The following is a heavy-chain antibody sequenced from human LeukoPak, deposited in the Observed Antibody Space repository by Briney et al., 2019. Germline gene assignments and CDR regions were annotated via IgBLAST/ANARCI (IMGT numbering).Heavy chain of an antibody. Sequence: GGSLRLSCAASGFTFSDYYMSWIRQAPGKGLEWASYISSSGSTIYYADSVKGRFIISRDNAKNTLYLQMNSLRVEDTAVYYCTRGSYYFNYWGQRTLVTVSS. CDR3: TRGSYYFNY. V-gene: IGHV3-11*04. CDR2: ISSSGSTI. CDR1: GFTFSDYY. J-gene: IGHJ4*02.